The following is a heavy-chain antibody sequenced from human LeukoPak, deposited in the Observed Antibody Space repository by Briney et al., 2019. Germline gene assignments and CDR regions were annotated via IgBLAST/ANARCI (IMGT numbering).Heavy chain of an antibody. CDR1: GFTFSSYE. V-gene: IGHV3-48*03. D-gene: IGHD6-13*01. CDR3: ARESQQLAYFDY. Sequence: GFLRLSCAASGFTFSSYEMNWVRQAPGKGLEWVSYISSSGSTIDYADSVKGRFTISRDNAKNSLYLQMNSLRAEDTAVYYCARESQQLAYFDYWGQGTLVTVSS. J-gene: IGHJ4*02. CDR2: ISSSGSTI.